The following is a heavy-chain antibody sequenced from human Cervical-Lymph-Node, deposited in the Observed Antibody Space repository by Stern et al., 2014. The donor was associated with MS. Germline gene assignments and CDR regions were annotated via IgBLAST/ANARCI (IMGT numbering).Heavy chain of an antibody. CDR1: GGTFSNSA. V-gene: IGHV1-69*06. CDR2: IIPLFGTA. CDR3: ARDGDFDYSFGMDV. D-gene: IGHD2-21*02. J-gene: IGHJ6*02. Sequence: QVQLVQSGAEVKKPGSSVKVSCKASGGTFSNSAITWVRQDPGQGLEWMGAIIPLFGTANYAQRFQGRVTITADRSTNTSYMELSSLTSEDTAVYFCARDGDFDYSFGMDVWGQGTTVTVSS.